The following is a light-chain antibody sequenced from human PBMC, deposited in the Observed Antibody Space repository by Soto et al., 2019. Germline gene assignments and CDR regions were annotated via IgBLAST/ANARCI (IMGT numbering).Light chain of an antibody. CDR3: SSYTSSSTLVV. Sequence: QSVLTQPASVSGSPGQSITISCTATSSDVGGYNYVSWYQQHPGKAPKLMIYEVSNRPSGVSNRFSGSKSGNTASLTISGLQADDEAYYYCSSYTSSSTLVVVGGGTKLTVL. J-gene: IGLJ2*01. CDR2: EVS. CDR1: SSDVGGYNY. V-gene: IGLV2-14*01.